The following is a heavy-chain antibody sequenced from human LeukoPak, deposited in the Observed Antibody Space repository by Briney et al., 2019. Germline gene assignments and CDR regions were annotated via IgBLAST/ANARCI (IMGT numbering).Heavy chain of an antibody. V-gene: IGHV1-69*04. Sequence: SVKVACKASGGTFSSYAISWVRQAAGQGLEWMGRIIPILGIANYAQKFQGRVTITADKSTSTAYMELSSLRSEDTAVYYCARSHDSSGALDYWGQGTLVTVSS. J-gene: IGHJ4*02. CDR3: ARSHDSSGALDY. CDR1: GGTFSSYA. CDR2: IIPILGIA. D-gene: IGHD3-22*01.